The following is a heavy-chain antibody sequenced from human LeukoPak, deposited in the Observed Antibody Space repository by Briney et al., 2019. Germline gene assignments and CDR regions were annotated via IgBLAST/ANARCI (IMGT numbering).Heavy chain of an antibody. CDR1: GFTFSSYS. CDR2: ISSSSSYI. CDR3: ASGAGTIFASYYYYMDV. Sequence: NSGGSLRLSCAASGFTFSSYSMNWVRQAPGKGLEWVSSISSSSSYIYYADSVKGRFTISRDNAKNSLYLQMNSLRAEDTAVYYCASGAGTIFASYYYYMDVWGKGTTVTVSS. D-gene: IGHD3-3*01. J-gene: IGHJ6*03. V-gene: IGHV3-21*01.